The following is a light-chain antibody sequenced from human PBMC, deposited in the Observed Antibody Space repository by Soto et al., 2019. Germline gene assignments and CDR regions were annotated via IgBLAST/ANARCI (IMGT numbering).Light chain of an antibody. CDR3: SSYTSSNTPGV. CDR1: SSDVCDYNY. CDR2: EVS. V-gene: IGLV2-14*01. J-gene: IGLJ1*01. Sequence: QSALTQPASVSGSPGQSIIISCTGTSSDVCDYNYVSWYQQHPGKAPKLMIYEVSNRPSGVSNRFSGSKSGNTASLTISGLQAEDEADYYCSSYTSSNTPGVFGTGTKLTVL.